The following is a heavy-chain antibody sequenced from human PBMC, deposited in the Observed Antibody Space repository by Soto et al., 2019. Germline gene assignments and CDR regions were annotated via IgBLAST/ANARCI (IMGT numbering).Heavy chain of an antibody. D-gene: IGHD6-13*01. Sequence: GGSLRLSCAASGFTFSSYGMHWVRQAPGKGLEWVAVIWYDGSNKYYADSVKGRFTISRDNSKNTLYLQMNSLRAEDTAVYYCAREAPTYSSSWVFDYWGQETLVTVSS. CDR2: IWYDGSNK. J-gene: IGHJ4*02. CDR3: AREAPTYSSSWVFDY. V-gene: IGHV3-33*01. CDR1: GFTFSSYG.